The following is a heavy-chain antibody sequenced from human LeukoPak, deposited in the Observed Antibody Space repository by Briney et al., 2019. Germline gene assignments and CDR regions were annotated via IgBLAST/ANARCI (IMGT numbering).Heavy chain of an antibody. D-gene: IGHD6-19*01. V-gene: IGHV1-2*02. Sequence: GASVKVSCKASGYTFTGYYMHWVRQAPGQGLEWMGWINPNSGGTNYAQKFQGRVTMTRDTSNSTVYMELSSLRSEDTAVYYCARDRRHSSGWYPYGPDYWGQGTLVTVSS. CDR3: ARDRRHSSGWYPYGPDY. CDR2: INPNSGGT. CDR1: GYTFTGYY. J-gene: IGHJ4*02.